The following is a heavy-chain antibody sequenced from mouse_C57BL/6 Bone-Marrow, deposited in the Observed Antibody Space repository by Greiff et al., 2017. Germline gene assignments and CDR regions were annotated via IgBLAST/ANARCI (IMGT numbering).Heavy chain of an antibody. J-gene: IGHJ2*01. CDR3: TILLRFFDY. CDR1: GFNIKDDY. CDR2: IDPESGDT. D-gene: IGHD1-1*01. Sequence: VQLQQSGAELVRPGASVKLSCTASGFNIKDDYMHWVKQRPEQGLEWIGWIDPESGDTEYASKFQGKATITADTSSNTAYLQLSSLTSGDTAVYYCTILLRFFDYWGQGTTLTVSS. V-gene: IGHV14-4*01.